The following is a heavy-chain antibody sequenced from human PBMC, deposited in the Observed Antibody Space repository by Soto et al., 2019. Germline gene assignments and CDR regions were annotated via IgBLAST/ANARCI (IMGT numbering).Heavy chain of an antibody. CDR3: ARALGKYYDFWSGYSTQFDY. CDR1: GYTFTSYG. V-gene: IGHV1-18*01. D-gene: IGHD3-3*01. Sequence: QVQLVQSGAEVKKPGASVKVSCKASGYTFTSYGISWVRQAPGQGLEWMGWISAYNGNTNYAQKLQGRVTMTTDTSTSTAYMELRSLRSDDTAVYCCARALGKYYDFWSGYSTQFDYWGQGTLVTVSS. J-gene: IGHJ4*02. CDR2: ISAYNGNT.